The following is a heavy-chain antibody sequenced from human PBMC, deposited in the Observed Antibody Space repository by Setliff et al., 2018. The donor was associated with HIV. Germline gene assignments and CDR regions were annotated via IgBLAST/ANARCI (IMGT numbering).Heavy chain of an antibody. J-gene: IGHJ4*02. D-gene: IGHD3-10*01. V-gene: IGHV3-72*01. Sequence: PGGSLRLSCAASGVTLYNTYMDWVRQAPGKGLEWVGRIRNGNRYSTEYAASVKGRFTISRDDSENSLYLLMNSLKSEDTAVYYCVGGSGTDRYDYWGRGALVTVSS. CDR3: VGGSGTDRYDY. CDR1: GVTLYNTY. CDR2: IRNGNRYST.